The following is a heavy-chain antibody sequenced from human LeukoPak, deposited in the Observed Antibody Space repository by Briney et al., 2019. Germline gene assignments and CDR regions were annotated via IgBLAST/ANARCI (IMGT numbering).Heavy chain of an antibody. CDR3: ARDALHTAHFDY. CDR1: GFTFSSYT. D-gene: IGHD5-18*01. J-gene: IGHJ4*02. CDR2: VSASSDI. V-gene: IGHV3-48*02. Sequence: GGSLRLSCAASGFTFSSYTMNWVRQAPGKGLQWVSSVSASSDIHYSDSVKGRFIISRGNARNSLYLQMNSLRDEDTAVYYCARDALHTAHFDYWGQGTLVTVSS.